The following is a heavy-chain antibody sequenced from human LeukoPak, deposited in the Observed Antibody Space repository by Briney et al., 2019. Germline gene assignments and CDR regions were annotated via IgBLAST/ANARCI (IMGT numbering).Heavy chain of an antibody. CDR3: AREVDCSGGSCYSDY. J-gene: IGHJ4*02. D-gene: IGHD2-15*01. Sequence: SEALSLTCTFSCCSISSGDYYLSLIPHPPGEGLEGIGYIYYSGSTYYNPSLKSRVTISVDTSKNQFSLKLSSVTAADTAVYYCAREVDCSGGSCYSDYWGQGTLVTVSS. CDR1: CCSISSGDYY. V-gene: IGHV4-30-4*01. CDR2: IYYSGST.